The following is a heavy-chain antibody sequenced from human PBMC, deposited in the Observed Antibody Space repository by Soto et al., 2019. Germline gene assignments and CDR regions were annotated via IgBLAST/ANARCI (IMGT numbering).Heavy chain of an antibody. D-gene: IGHD4-4*01. V-gene: IGHV4-34*01. CDR2: INHSGST. CDR3: ARDSTRRGACDI. Sequence: SETLSLTCAVYNGSFSVYYWIWIRQPPGEGLEWIGEINHSGSTNYNPSLKSRVTMSVDTSRNQFSLKLSSVTAADTAVYYCARDSTRRGACDIWGQGTMVTVSS. CDR1: NGSFSVYY. J-gene: IGHJ3*02.